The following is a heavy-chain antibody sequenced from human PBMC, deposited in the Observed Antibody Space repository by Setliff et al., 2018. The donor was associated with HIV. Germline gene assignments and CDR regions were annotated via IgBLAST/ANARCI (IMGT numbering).Heavy chain of an antibody. CDR1: GGSISSDYW. V-gene: IGHV4-4*02. CDR3: ARAFSGYYFDY. Sequence: SETLSLTCAVSGGSISSDYWWTWVRQPPGKGLEWIGEIHHSGSTTYRPSLKSRITISLDASKNQLSLKLISVTADGTAVYYCARAFSGYYFDYWGQGTLVTVSS. J-gene: IGHJ4*02. D-gene: IGHD3-3*01. CDR2: IHHSGST.